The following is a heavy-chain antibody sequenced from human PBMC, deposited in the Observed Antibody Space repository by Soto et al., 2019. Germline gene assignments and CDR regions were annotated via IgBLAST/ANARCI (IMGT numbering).Heavy chain of an antibody. V-gene: IGHV4-30-2*01. J-gene: IGHJ4*02. CDR3: ARGTPHHY. CDR2: IYHSGST. CDR1: GGSISSGGYS. Sequence: PSETLSLTCAVSGGSISSGGYSWSWIRQPPGKGLEWIGYIYHSGSTYYNPSLKSRVTISVDWSKNQFSLTLSSVTAADTAVYYCARGTPHHYWGQGTLVTVSS.